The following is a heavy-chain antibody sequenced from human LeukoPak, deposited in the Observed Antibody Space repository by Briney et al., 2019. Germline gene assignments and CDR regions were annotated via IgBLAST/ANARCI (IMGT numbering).Heavy chain of an antibody. CDR3: ATSIGDCSGGSCYSNYYYYGMDV. D-gene: IGHD2-15*01. V-gene: IGHV1-24*01. CDR1: GCTLTELS. J-gene: IGHJ6*02. Sequence: ASVKVSCKVSGCTLTELSMHWVRQAPGKGLEWMGGFDPEDGETIYAQKFQGRVTMTEDTSTDTAYMELSSLRSEDTAVYYCATSIGDCSGGSCYSNYYYYGMDVWGQGTTVTVSS. CDR2: FDPEDGET.